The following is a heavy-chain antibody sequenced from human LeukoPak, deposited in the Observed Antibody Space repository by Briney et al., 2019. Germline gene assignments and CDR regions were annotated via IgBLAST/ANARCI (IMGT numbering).Heavy chain of an antibody. CDR3: ARTAARRFDY. CDR2: INPTGGST. J-gene: IGHJ4*02. D-gene: IGHD6-6*01. CDR1: GYTFPSYF. V-gene: IGHV1-46*01. Sequence: GASVKVSCKASGYTFPSYFMHWVRQATGQGLEWMGIINPTGGSTTYAQKFQGRVTMTRDMSTSTVYMELSSLRSDDTAVYYCARTAARRFDYWGQGTLVTVSS.